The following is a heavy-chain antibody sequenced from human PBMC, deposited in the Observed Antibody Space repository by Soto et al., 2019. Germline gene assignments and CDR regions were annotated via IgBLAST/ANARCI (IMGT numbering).Heavy chain of an antibody. CDR3: ARVGNSDAEYLQH. CDR1: GGTFSSYT. CDR2: IIPILGIA. V-gene: IGHV1-69*02. D-gene: IGHD4-4*01. Sequence: QVQLVQSGAEVKKPGSSVKVSCKASGGTFSSYTISWVRQAPGQGLEWMGRIIPILGIANYAQKFQGRVKNTADKSMSTAYMELSSLRSEDTAVYYCARVGNSDAEYLQHWGQGTLFTVSS. J-gene: IGHJ1*01.